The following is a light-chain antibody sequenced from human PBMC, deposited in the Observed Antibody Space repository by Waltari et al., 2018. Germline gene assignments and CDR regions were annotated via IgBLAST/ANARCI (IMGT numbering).Light chain of an antibody. V-gene: IGKV1-39*01. J-gene: IGKJ1*01. Sequence: DIQLTQSPSSLSASVGERVTITCRASQSISSYLNWYQQKPGKAPKLLIYAASSLQSGVPSRFSGSGSGTDFTVTISSLQPEDFATYYCQQSYSTPRTFGQGTKVEIK. CDR2: AAS. CDR1: QSISSY. CDR3: QQSYSTPRT.